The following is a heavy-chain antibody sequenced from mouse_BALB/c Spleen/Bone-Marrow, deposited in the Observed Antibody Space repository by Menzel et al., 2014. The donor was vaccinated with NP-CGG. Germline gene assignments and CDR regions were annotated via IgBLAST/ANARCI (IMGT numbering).Heavy chain of an antibody. CDR1: GFSLTTYG. Sequence: VKVVESGPGLVAPSQSLSITCTVSGFSLTTYGVSWVRQPPGKGLEWLGVIWGDGSTNYHPALISRLSISKDNSKSQVFLKLNSLQTDDTATYYCAKDWAWFAYWGQGTLVTVSA. J-gene: IGHJ3*01. V-gene: IGHV2-3*01. CDR2: IWGDGST. CDR3: AKDWAWFAY. D-gene: IGHD4-1*01.